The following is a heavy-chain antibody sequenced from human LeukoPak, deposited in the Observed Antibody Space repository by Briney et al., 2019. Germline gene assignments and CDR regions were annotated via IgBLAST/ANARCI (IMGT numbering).Heavy chain of an antibody. V-gene: IGHV3-30*18. CDR2: ISYDGSNK. CDR3: AKDGGGQYGSGFFDY. Sequence: GGSLRLSCAASGFTFSSYRMSWVRQAPGKGLEWVAVISYDGSNKYYADSVKGRFTISRDNSKNTLYLQMNSLRAEDTAVYYCAKDGGGQYGSGFFDYWGQGTLVTVSS. J-gene: IGHJ4*02. CDR1: GFTFSSYR. D-gene: IGHD3-10*01.